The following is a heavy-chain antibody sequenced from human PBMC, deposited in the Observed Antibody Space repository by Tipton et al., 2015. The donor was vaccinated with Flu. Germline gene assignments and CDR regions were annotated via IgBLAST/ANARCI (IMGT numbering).Heavy chain of an antibody. CDR2: IYYSGST. CDR3: ARQARTYSTLHDVDY. J-gene: IGHJ4*02. Sequence: TLSLTCTVSGGSISSYYWSWIRQPPGKGLEWIGYIYYSGSTNYNPSLQSRVTISVDTSKNQFSLKLSSVTAADTAVYYCARQARTYSTLHDVDYWGGGTLVTVPS. CDR1: GGSISSYY. D-gene: IGHD5/OR15-5a*01. V-gene: IGHV4-59*08.